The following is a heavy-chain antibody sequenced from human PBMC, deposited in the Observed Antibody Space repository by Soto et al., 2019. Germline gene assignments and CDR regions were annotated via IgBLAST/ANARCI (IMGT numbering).Heavy chain of an antibody. CDR2: ISYDGSNK. J-gene: IGHJ3*02. CDR3: ARPLEPGAFDI. Sequence: GGSLRLSCAASGFTLSSYAMHWVRQAPGKGLEWVAVISYDGSNKYYADSVKGRFTISRDNSKNTLYLQMNSLRAEDTAVYYCARPLEPGAFDIWGQGTMVTVSS. D-gene: IGHD2-2*01. V-gene: IGHV3-30-3*01. CDR1: GFTLSSYA.